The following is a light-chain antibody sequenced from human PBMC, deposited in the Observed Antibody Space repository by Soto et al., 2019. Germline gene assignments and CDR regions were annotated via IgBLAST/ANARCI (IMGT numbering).Light chain of an antibody. Sequence: QSALTQPPSVSGSPGQTITISCTGTTSDIGGDNYVYWYQHHPGKAPKLMIYEASHRPSGVSNRFSGSKSGNTASLTISGLQAEDEADYYCSSYTSSTTFVIFGGGTKLTVL. J-gene: IGLJ2*01. V-gene: IGLV2-14*01. CDR2: EAS. CDR3: SSYTSSTTFVI. CDR1: TSDIGGDNY.